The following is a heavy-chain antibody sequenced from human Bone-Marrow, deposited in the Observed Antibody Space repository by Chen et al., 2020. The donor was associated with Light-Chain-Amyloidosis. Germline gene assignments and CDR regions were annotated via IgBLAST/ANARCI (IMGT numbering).Heavy chain of an antibody. D-gene: IGHD2-2*01. CDR2: IYYSGST. J-gene: IGHJ6*02. Sequence: QLQLQESGPGLVKPSETLSLTCTVSGGSISSSRYYWGWIRQPPGKGLEWIGSIYYSGSTYYNPSLKSRVTISVDTSKKQVSLKLTSVTAADTAVYYCARLSVPAARGDMDVWGQGTTVTVSS. CDR3: ARLSVPAARGDMDV. V-gene: IGHV4-39*01. CDR1: GGSISSSRYY.